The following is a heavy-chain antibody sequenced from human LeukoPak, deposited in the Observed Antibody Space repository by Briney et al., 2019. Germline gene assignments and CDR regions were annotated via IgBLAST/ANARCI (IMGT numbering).Heavy chain of an antibody. J-gene: IGHJ4*02. D-gene: IGHD2-21*02. Sequence: SETLSLTCAVYGGSSSGYYWSWIRQPPGKGLEWIGEINHSGSTNYNPSLKSRVTISVDTSKNQFSLKLSSVTAADTAVYYCARGGQPLLYYFDYWGQGTLVTVSS. CDR1: GGSSSGYY. CDR3: ARGGQPLLYYFDY. CDR2: INHSGST. V-gene: IGHV4-34*01.